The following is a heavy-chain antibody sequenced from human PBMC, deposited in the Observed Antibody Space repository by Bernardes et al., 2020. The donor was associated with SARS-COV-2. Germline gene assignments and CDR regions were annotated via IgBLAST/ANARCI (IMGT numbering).Heavy chain of an antibody. CDR2: LSSDGGTP. D-gene: IGHD2-21*01. Sequence: SCSASGFIFRNSAMHWFRQAPGPGLAYVSVLSSDGGTPYYADSVKARFTISRDNSKNTLYLQMSSLRAEDTGVYYCVRDWGGGGRWGQGTLVTVSS. V-gene: IGHV3-64D*08. CDR1: GFIFRNSA. CDR3: VRDWGGGGR. J-gene: IGHJ4*02.